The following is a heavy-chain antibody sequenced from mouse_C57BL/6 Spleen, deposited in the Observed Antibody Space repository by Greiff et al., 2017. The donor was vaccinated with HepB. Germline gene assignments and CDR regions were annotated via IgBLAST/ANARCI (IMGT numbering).Heavy chain of an antibody. V-gene: IGHV1-64*01. CDR2: IHPNSGST. CDR3: ARSGLAHFDY. D-gene: IGHD3-2*02. CDR1: GYTFTSYW. Sequence: QVQLQQSGAELVKPGASVKLSCKASGYTFTSYWMHWVKQRPGQGLEWIGMIHPNSGSTNYNEKFKSKATLTVDKSSSTAYMQLSSLTSEDSAVYYCARSGLAHFDYWGQGTTLTVSS. J-gene: IGHJ2*01.